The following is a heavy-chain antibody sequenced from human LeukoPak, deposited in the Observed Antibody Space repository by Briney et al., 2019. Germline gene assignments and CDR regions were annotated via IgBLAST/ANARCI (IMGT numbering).Heavy chain of an antibody. J-gene: IGHJ4*02. CDR1: GGSFSGYY. Sequence: SETLSLTCAVYGGSFSGYYWSWIRQPPGKGLEWIGEINHSGSTNYNPSLKSRVTISVDTSKNQFSLKLSSVTAADTAVYYCARRSFYGSGSYYPPFDYWGQGTLVTVSS. D-gene: IGHD3-10*01. V-gene: IGHV4-34*01. CDR3: ARRSFYGSGSYYPPFDY. CDR2: INHSGST.